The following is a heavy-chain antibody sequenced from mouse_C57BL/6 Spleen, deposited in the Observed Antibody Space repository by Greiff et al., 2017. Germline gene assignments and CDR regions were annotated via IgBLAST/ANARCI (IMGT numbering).Heavy chain of an antibody. CDR2: IYPGDGDT. V-gene: IGHV1-80*01. J-gene: IGHJ3*01. D-gene: IGHD3-2*02. CDR1: GYAFSSYW. CDR3: ASELGQAWFAY. Sequence: VKLQESGAELVKPGASVKISCKASGYAFSSYWMNWVKQRPGKGLEWIGQIYPGDGDTNYNGKFKGKATLTADKSSSTAYMQLSSLTSEDSAVYCGASELGQAWFAYWGQGTLVTVSA.